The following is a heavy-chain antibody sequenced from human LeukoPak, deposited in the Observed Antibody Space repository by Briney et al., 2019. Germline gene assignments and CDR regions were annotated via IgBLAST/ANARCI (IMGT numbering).Heavy chain of an antibody. D-gene: IGHD3-16*01. J-gene: IGHJ3*02. CDR3: ARLRPLGGAFDI. CDR2: INPSGGST. Sequence: GTSVKVSCKASGYTFTSYYMHWVRQAPGQGLEWMGIINPSGGSTSYAQKFQGRVTMTRDTSASTVYMELSSLRSEDTAVYYCARLRPLGGAFDIWGQGTMVTVSS. CDR1: GYTFTSYY. V-gene: IGHV1-46*01.